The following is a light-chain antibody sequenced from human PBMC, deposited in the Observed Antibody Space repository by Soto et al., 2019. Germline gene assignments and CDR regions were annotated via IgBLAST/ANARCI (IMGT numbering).Light chain of an antibody. J-gene: IGKJ4*01. CDR3: QQSYSTPLT. CDR2: AAS. V-gene: IGKV1-39*01. CDR1: QSINRY. Sequence: DIQMTQSPSSLSASIGDRVTISCRASQSINRYLNWYQQKPGQAPKLVISAASTLQSGVPSRFRGSGSGTDFTLTISSLQPEDFATYYGQQSYSTPLTFGGGTKMDI.